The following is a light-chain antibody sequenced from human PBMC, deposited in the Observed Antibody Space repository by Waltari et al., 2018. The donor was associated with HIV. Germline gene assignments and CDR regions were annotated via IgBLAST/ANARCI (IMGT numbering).Light chain of an antibody. CDR3: LLSYSGVRV. CDR2: DTA. J-gene: IGLJ3*02. V-gene: IGLV7-46*01. CDR1: TGSVSKNHY. Sequence: QVVVTQEPSLSVSPGGTVPVTCASVTGSVSKNHYTHWIQLKPGPAPRTLSDDTAKRHPWSPGRFAGSLIGGRAALMLAGALPDDEADYYCLLSYSGVRVFGGGTKLTV.